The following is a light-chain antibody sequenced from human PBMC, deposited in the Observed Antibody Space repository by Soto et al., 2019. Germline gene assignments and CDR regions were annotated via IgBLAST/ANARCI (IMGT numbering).Light chain of an antibody. V-gene: IGLV2-14*03. Sequence: QSALTQPASVSGSPGQSITISCSGTSSDIGSYDHVAWYQQFPGKRPKLMIYAVSDRPSGVSDRFSGSKSGITASLTISWLQTEDEADYYCISYTDRQSYLFGTGTKLTVL. J-gene: IGLJ1*01. CDR3: ISYTDRQSYL. CDR1: SSDIGSYDH. CDR2: AVS.